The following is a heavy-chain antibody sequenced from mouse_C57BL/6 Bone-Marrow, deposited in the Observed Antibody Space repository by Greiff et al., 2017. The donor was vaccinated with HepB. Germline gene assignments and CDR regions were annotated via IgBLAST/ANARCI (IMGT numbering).Heavy chain of an antibody. D-gene: IGHD4-1*01. CDR3: ARNLGDWYFDV. V-gene: IGHV14-2*01. CDR2: IDPEDGET. Sequence: EVHLVESGAEIVKPGASVKLSCTASGFNIKDYYMHWVKQRTEQGLEWIGRIDPEDGETKYAPKFQGKATITADTSSNTAYLQRSSLTSEDTAVYYCARNLGDWYFDVWGTGTTVTVSS. CDR1: GFNIKDYY. J-gene: IGHJ1*03.